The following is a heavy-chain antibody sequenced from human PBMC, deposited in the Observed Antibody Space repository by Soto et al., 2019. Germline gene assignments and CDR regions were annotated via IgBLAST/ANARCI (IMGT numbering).Heavy chain of an antibody. Sequence: QVQLVQSGAEVKKPGSSVKVSCKASGGTFSSYGISWVRQAPGQGLEWMGGIITMFGTANYAQKFQGRVTITAEESTSTAYMELSSLRSADTAVYYCAREGGDGYNYRWFDAWGQGTLVTVSS. V-gene: IGHV1-69*12. CDR2: IITMFGTA. J-gene: IGHJ5*02. D-gene: IGHD5-12*01. CDR3: AREGGDGYNYRWFDA. CDR1: GGTFSSYG.